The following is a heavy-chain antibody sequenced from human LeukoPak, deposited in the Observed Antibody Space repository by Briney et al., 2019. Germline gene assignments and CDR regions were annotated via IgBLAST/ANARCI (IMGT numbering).Heavy chain of an antibody. CDR1: GFTFSNYW. D-gene: IGHD5-18*01. V-gene: IGHV3-9*01. CDR2: ISWNSGSI. J-gene: IGHJ3*02. CDR3: AKDFRDTAEAFGI. Sequence: PGGSLRLSCAASGFTFSNYWMHWVRQAPGKGLEWVSGISWNSGSIGYADSVKGRFTISRDNAKNSLYLQMNSLRAEDTALYYCAKDFRDTAEAFGIWGQGTMVTVSS.